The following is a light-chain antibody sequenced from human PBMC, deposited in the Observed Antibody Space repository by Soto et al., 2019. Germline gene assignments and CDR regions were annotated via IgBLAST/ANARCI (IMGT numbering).Light chain of an antibody. CDR1: QSVSSN. J-gene: IGKJ1*01. CDR2: GAS. Sequence: EIFMTQSPATLSVSLWEIATLSCRASQSVSSNLAWYQQKPGQAPRLLIYGASTRATGIPDRFSGSGSGTDFTLTISRLEPEDFAVYYCQQYGTSPRTFGQGTKVDIK. V-gene: IGKV3-20*01. CDR3: QQYGTSPRT.